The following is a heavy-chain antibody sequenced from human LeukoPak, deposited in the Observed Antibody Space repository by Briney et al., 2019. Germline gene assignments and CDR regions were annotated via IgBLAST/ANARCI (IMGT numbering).Heavy chain of an antibody. CDR3: ARSKRSSLYNNWFDP. D-gene: IGHD6-13*01. CDR1: GYTFTSYG. V-gene: IGHV1-18*01. CDR2: ISAYNGNT. Sequence: ASVKVSCKASGYTFTSYGISWVRQAPGQGLEWMGWISAYNGNTNYAQKLQGRVTMTTDTSTSTAYMELRSLRSDDTAVYYCARSKRSSLYNNWFDPWGQGTLVTVSS. J-gene: IGHJ5*02.